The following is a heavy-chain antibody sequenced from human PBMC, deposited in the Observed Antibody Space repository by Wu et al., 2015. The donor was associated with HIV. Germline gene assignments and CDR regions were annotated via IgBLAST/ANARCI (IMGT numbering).Heavy chain of an antibody. CDR2: IIPLFGTT. J-gene: IGHJ4*02. Sequence: QVHLVQSGAEVKKPRSSVKVSCKASGDTFSTSTFTWLRQAPGQGLEWMGGIIPLFGTTEYAHIFQGRVTITTDESTSTAYMRLSSLTSEDTAVYYCAAPRSPGFSSAWPTYFDYWGQGTLVTVSS. CDR1: GDTFSTST. D-gene: IGHD6-19*01. CDR3: AAPRSPGFSSAWPTYFDY. V-gene: IGHV1-69*05.